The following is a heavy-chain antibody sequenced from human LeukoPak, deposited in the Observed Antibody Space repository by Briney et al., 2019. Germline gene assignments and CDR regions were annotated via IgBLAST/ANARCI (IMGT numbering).Heavy chain of an antibody. CDR1: GDSINNYY. V-gene: IGHV4-59*01. J-gene: IGHJ6*03. D-gene: IGHD3-3*01. CDR2: IYYSGST. Sequence: PSETLSLTCTVSGDSINNYYWNWIRQPPGKGLEWIGYIYYSGSTNYNPSLKSRVTISVDTSKNQFSLKLSSVTAADTAVYYCARETYYDFWSGYPYYYYYMDVWGKGTTVTVSS. CDR3: ARETYYDFWSGYPYYYYYMDV.